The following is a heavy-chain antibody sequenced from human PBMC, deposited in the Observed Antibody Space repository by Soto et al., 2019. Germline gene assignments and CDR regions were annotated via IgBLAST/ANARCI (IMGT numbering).Heavy chain of an antibody. V-gene: IGHV4-4*02. CDR3: ARPKTIGAAAGKGWFDP. J-gene: IGHJ5*02. CDR2: INHSGST. Sequence: SETLSLTCAVSGYSISSSNWWTWIRQPPGTGLEWIGEINHSGSTNYNPSLKSRVTISVDTSKNQFSLKLTSVTAADMAMYYCARPKTIGAAAGKGWFDPWGQGTLVTVSS. D-gene: IGHD6-13*01. CDR1: GYSISSSNW.